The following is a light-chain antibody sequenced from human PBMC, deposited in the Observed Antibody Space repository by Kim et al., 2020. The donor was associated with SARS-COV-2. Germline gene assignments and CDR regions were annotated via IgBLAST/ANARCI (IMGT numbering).Light chain of an antibody. J-gene: IGKJ4*01. CDR2: GAS. V-gene: IGKV3-20*01. CDR3: QQDGSSPLT. CDR1: QSVSNSY. Sequence: EIVLTQSPGTLSLSPGERATLSCRASQSVSNSYLAWYQQKPGQAPRLLIYGASSRATGIPDRFSGSGSGTDFTFSISRLEPEDFAVYYCQQDGSSPLTFGGGTKVDIK.